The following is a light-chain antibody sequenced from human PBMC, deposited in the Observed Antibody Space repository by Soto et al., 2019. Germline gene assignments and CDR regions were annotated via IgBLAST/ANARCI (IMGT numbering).Light chain of an antibody. CDR2: DVS. J-gene: IGLJ2*01. Sequence: QSALTQPASVSGSPGQSITISCTGTSSDVGTYNFVSWYRQHPVKAPILIIFDVSSRPSGISNRFSGSKSGNTASLTISGVQAEDEADYYCSSYANSDTVIFGGGTKLTGL. CDR3: SSYANSDTVI. V-gene: IGLV2-14*01. CDR1: SSDVGTYNF.